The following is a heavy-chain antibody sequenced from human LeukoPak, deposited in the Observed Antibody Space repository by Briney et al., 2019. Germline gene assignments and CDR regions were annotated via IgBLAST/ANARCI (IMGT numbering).Heavy chain of an antibody. D-gene: IGHD1-26*01. Sequence: PGESLRLSCAGSGFSFSYQGTTWVRQAPGKGLEWVSSISSSSSYIYYAGSVKGRFTISRDNAKNSLYLQMNSLRAEDTAVYYCAREQGGSYYNAFDIWGQGTMVTVSS. CDR2: ISSSSSYI. CDR1: GFSFSYQG. CDR3: AREQGGSYYNAFDI. V-gene: IGHV3-21*01. J-gene: IGHJ3*02.